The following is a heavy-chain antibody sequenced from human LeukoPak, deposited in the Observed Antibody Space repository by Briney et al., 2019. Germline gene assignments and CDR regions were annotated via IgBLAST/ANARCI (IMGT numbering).Heavy chain of an antibody. Sequence: SESLSLTCAVSGGSISSSNWWSWVRQPPGKGLQWIGEIYHSGSTNYNPSLKSRVTISVDKSKNQFSLKLSSVTAADTAVYYCARDTKVGSGSFDNWGQGTLVTVSS. CDR3: ARDTKVGSGSFDN. CDR2: IYHSGST. D-gene: IGHD3-10*01. V-gene: IGHV4-4*02. CDR1: GGSISSSNW. J-gene: IGHJ4*02.